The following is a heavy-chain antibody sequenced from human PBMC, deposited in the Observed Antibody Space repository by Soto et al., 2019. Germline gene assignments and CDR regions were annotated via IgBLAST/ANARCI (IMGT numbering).Heavy chain of an antibody. CDR1: GYPFGDYA. CDR2: IGPTEAHAP. Sequence: GGSLRLSCVASGYPFGDYAMRWVRQAPGKGLEWVSAIGPTEAHAPAYAASVKGRFTITRDNSRNILYLQMTNLRAEDTGVYYCAKDAIPYNGRDDAFDLWGQGTMVTVSS. J-gene: IGHJ3*01. CDR3: AKDAIPYNGRDDAFDL. D-gene: IGHD2-2*02. V-gene: IGHV3-23*01.